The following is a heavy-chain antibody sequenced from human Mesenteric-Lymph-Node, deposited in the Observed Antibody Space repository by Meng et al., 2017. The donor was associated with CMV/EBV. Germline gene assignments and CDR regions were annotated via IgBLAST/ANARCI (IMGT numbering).Heavy chain of an antibody. CDR1: GYSFTTYG. V-gene: IGHV1-18*01. J-gene: IGHJ5*02. CDR3: ARDRSGSWGFDP. Sequence: CQASGYSFTTYGISWVRQAPGQGLEWMGWINPYNGNTKYAQKLQGRVTMTTDTSTSTGYMELRSLRSDDTAVYYCARDRSGSWGFDPWGQGTLVTVSS. CDR2: INPYNGNT. D-gene: IGHD3-3*01.